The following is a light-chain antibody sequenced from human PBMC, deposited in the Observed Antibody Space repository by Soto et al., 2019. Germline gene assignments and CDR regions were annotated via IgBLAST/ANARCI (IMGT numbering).Light chain of an antibody. CDR2: DAS. V-gene: IGKV3-11*01. J-gene: IGKJ4*01. CDR3: QQRSNWPPLT. Sequence: EIVLTQSPATLSLSPGERATLSCRASQSLSRYLAWFQQKPGQAPRLLIYDASNRAAGIPARFSGSGSGTDFTLTISSLEPEDSAVYYCQQRSNWPPLTFGGGTKVEI. CDR1: QSLSRY.